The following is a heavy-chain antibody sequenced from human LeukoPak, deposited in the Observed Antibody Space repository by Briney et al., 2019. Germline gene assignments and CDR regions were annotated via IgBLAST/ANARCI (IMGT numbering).Heavy chain of an antibody. D-gene: IGHD3-9*01. CDR2: ISGRGGST. V-gene: IGHV3-23*01. J-gene: IGHJ4*02. CDR1: GFTFSSYA. Sequence: GGSLRLSCAASGFTFSSYAMSWVRQAPGKGLGGVAAISGRGGSTYYADPVKGRFPISRDNSKNTLYLQMNSPRAEDTAVYYCARAVGDYDILTGSPDYWGQGTLVTVSS. CDR3: ARAVGDYDILTGSPDY.